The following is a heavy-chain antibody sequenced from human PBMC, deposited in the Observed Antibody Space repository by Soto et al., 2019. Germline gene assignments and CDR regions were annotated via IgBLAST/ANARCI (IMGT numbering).Heavy chain of an antibody. J-gene: IGHJ4*02. CDR1: GFTFSSYA. Sequence: EVQLLESGGGLVQPGGSLRLSCAASGFTFSSYAMSWVRQAPGKGLEWVSAISGSGGSTYYADSVKGRFTISRDNSKNTLYLQMNSLRAEDTGVYYCAKVTITMIVTGYYFDYWGQGTLVTVSS. D-gene: IGHD3-22*01. CDR2: ISGSGGST. CDR3: AKVTITMIVTGYYFDY. V-gene: IGHV3-23*01.